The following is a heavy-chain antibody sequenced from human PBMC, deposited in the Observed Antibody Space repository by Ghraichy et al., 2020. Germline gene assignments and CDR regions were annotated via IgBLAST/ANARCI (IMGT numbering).Heavy chain of an antibody. Sequence: SETLSLTCTVSGGSISSDYWSWIRQPPGKGLEWIGYIYYSGSTNYNPSLKSRVTISVDTSKNQFSLKLSSVTAADTAVYYCARDRSGSYDYYHYYGMDVWGQGTTVTVSS. CDR2: IYYSGST. D-gene: IGHD1-26*01. J-gene: IGHJ6*02. CDR3: ARDRSGSYDYYHYYGMDV. V-gene: IGHV4-59*01. CDR1: GGSISSDY.